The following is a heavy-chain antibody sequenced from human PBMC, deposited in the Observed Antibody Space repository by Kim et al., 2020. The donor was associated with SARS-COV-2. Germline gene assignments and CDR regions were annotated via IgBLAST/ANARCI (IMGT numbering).Heavy chain of an antibody. CDR1: GFTFDDYA. J-gene: IGHJ5*02. D-gene: IGHD3-22*01. CDR2: ISWNSGSI. V-gene: IGHV3-9*01. CDR3: AKGKSIYDSSGYYYNWFDP. Sequence: GGSLRLSCAASGFTFDDYAMHWVRQAPGKGLEWVSGISWNSGSIGYADSVKGRFTISRDNAKNSLYLQMNSLRAEDTALYYCAKGKSIYDSSGYYYNWFDPWGQGTLVTVSS.